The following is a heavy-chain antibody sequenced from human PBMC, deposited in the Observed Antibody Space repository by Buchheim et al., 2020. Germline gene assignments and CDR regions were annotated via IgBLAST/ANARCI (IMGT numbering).Heavy chain of an antibody. V-gene: IGHV1-2*02. CDR3: ARDGGEGGIAVAALYYYYYGMDV. J-gene: IGHJ6*02. Sequence: QVQLVQSGAEVKKPGASVRVSCKASGYTFTGYYMHWVRQAPGQGLEWMGWINPNSGGTNYAQKFQGRVTMTRDTSIRTAYMELSRLRSDDTAVYYCARDGGEGGIAVAALYYYYYGMDVWGQGTT. CDR2: INPNSGGT. D-gene: IGHD6-19*01. CDR1: GYTFTGYY.